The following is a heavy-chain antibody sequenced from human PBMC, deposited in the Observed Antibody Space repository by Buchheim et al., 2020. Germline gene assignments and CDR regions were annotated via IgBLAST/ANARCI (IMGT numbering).Heavy chain of an antibody. CDR1: GDSISGATYY. CDR3: ARGGPRFCADGTCNYGMDV. CDR2: MYYGAST. V-gene: IGHV4-39*07. D-gene: IGHD1-1*01. J-gene: IGHJ6*01. Sequence: QLQLQESGPGLVKPSETLSLTCTVSGDSISGATYYWGWIRQPPGKGLEWIGSMYYGASTYYNPSLKSRVTISVDTSKNQFSLKVTSVTAADTAVYYCARGGPRFCADGTCNYGMDVWGQGTT.